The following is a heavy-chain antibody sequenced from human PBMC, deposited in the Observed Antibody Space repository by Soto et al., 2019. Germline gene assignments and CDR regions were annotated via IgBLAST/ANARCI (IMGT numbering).Heavy chain of an antibody. CDR2: IIPIFHAP. CDR3: AVFRPKTAVVTLKHLHFHYGLDV. CDR1: GGTFSTHH. V-gene: IGHV1-69*01. Sequence: QVQLVQSGSEMKKPGSSVKVSCEASGGTFSTHHFSWVRQAPGQGLEGMGGIIPIFHAPDYAQKFQGRATITPDESTSTVFLELRRLNSEYTAVYYCAVFRPKTAVVTLKHLHFHYGLDVWGQGTTVTVPS. D-gene: IGHD2-21*02. J-gene: IGHJ6*02.